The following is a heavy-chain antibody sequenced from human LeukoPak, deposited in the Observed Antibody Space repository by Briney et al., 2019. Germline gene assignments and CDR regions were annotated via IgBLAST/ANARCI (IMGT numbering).Heavy chain of an antibody. CDR2: IYYSGST. V-gene: IGHV4-59*08. CDR1: GGSISSYY. D-gene: IGHD3-3*01. J-gene: IGHJ4*02. Sequence: PSETLSLTCTVSGGSISSYYWSWIRQPPGKGLEWIGYIYYSGSTNYNPSLKSRVTISVDTSKNQFSLKLSSVTAADTAVYYCARHPWRRSSHFDYWGQGTLVTVSS. CDR3: ARHPWRRSSHFDY.